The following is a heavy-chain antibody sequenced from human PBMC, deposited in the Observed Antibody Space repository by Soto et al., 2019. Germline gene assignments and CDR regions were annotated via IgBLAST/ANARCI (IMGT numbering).Heavy chain of an antibody. CDR2: IYSGGST. CDR1: GFTVSSKY. CDR3: ARDGLHCSGGRCYGGPMDV. V-gene: IGHV3-66*01. J-gene: IGHJ6*03. D-gene: IGHD2-15*01. Sequence: EVQLVESGGGLVQPGGSLRLSCAASGFTVSSKYMSWVRQAPGRGLECVSVIYSGGSTSYADSVKGRFTISRDNSKNTLYLQMNSLRDEDTAVYYCARDGLHCSGGRCYGGPMDVWGKGTTVTVSS.